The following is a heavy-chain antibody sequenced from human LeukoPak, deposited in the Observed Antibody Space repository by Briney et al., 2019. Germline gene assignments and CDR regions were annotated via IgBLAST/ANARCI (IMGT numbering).Heavy chain of an antibody. V-gene: IGHV1-18*01. CDR1: GYTFTSYG. J-gene: IGHJ4*02. Sequence: ASVKVSCKASGYTFTSYGISWVRQAPGQGLEWMGWISAYNGNTNYAQKLQGRVTMTTDTSTSTAYMELRSLRSDDTAVYYCARAWYRDSGSPPTGNWGQGTLVTVSS. D-gene: IGHD1-26*01. CDR3: ARAWYRDSGSPPTGN. CDR2: ISAYNGNT.